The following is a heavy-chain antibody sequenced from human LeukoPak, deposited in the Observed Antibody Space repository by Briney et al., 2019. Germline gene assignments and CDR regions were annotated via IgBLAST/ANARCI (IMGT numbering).Heavy chain of an antibody. Sequence: SETLSLTCAVYGGSFSGYYWSWIRQPPGKGLEWIGEINHSGSTNYNPSLKSRVTISVDTSKNQFSLKLSSVTAADTAVYYCARGRRGHGYSSGWYDYWGQGTLVTVSS. V-gene: IGHV4-34*01. D-gene: IGHD6-19*01. CDR1: GGSFSGYY. CDR2: INHSGST. CDR3: ARGRRGHGYSSGWYDY. J-gene: IGHJ4*02.